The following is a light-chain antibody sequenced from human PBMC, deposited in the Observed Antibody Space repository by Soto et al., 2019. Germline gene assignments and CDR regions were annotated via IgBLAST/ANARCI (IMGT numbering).Light chain of an antibody. J-gene: IGLJ2*01. CDR1: ATNIGSNT. V-gene: IGLV1-44*01. CDR2: NDD. Sequence: QSVLTQPPSASGTPGQTVTISCSGSATNIGSNTVNWYQQLPGAAPTLLIYNDDQRPSGVPDRFSGSKSGTSASLAISGLQAEDEADYYCSLYTSSSVVFGGGTKLTVL. CDR3: SLYTSSSVV.